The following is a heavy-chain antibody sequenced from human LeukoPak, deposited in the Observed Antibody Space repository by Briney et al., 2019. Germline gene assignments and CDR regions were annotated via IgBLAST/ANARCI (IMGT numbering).Heavy chain of an antibody. CDR3: ARGGHRYQLLDWYFDL. D-gene: IGHD2-2*01. V-gene: IGHV1-69*06. Sequence: SVKVSCKASGGTFSSYAISWVRQAPGQGLEWMGGIIPIFGTANYAQKFQGRVTITADKSTSTAYMELSSLRSEDTAVYYCARGGHRYQLLDWYFDLWGRGTLVTVSS. CDR1: GGTFSSYA. J-gene: IGHJ2*01. CDR2: IIPIFGTA.